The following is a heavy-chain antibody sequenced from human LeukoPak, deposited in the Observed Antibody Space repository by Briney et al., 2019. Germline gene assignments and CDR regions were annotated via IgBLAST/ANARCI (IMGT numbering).Heavy chain of an antibody. Sequence: GGSLRLSCAAPGFTFSSYGMHWVRQAPGKGLEWVAFIRYDGSNKYYADSVKGRFTISRDNSKNTLYLQMNSLRAEDTAVYYCAKDLWSGYFRFDYWGQGTLVTVSS. CDR2: IRYDGSNK. CDR3: AKDLWSGYFRFDY. V-gene: IGHV3-30*02. J-gene: IGHJ4*02. CDR1: GFTFSSYG. D-gene: IGHD3-3*01.